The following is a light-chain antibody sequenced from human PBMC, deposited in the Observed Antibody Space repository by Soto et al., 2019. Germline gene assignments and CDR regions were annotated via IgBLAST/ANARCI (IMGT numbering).Light chain of an antibody. CDR2: DAS. CDR3: QQSYMDPIT. Sequence: DIPLAQSPPSLSASVGNRVTITCRASQSISTYLNWYQKKPGKAPNLLIYDASRLQSGVPSRFSGSGGGTDFTLSISSVQPEDFATYFCQQSYMDPITFGQGTRLEI. V-gene: IGKV1-39*01. CDR1: QSISTY. J-gene: IGKJ5*01.